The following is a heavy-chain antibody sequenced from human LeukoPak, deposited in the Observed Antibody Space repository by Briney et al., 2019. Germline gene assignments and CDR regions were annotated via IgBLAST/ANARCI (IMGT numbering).Heavy chain of an antibody. Sequence: PGGSLRLSCAASGFTFSSYSMNWVRQAPGKGLEWVSAISGSGGSTYYADSVKGRFTISRDNSKNALYLQMNSLRAEDTAVYYCAKGPRSVVVILYGMDVWGQGTTVTVSS. J-gene: IGHJ6*02. CDR1: GFTFSSYS. D-gene: IGHD3-22*01. CDR3: AKGPRSVVVILYGMDV. CDR2: ISGSGGST. V-gene: IGHV3-23*01.